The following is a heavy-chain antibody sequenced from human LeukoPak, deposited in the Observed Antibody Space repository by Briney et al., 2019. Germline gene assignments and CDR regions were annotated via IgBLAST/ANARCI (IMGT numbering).Heavy chain of an antibody. V-gene: IGHV3-15*01. D-gene: IGHD3-10*01. CDR3: ARRISGSGRDPFDF. CDR1: GFTFSNAW. CDR2: IKSKTDGGTT. J-gene: IGHJ4*02. Sequence: GGSLRLSCAASGFTFSNAWMSWVRQAPGKGLEWVGRIKSKTDGGTTDYAAPVKGRFTISRDDSKNTLYLQMNSLRAEDTAVYYCARRISGSGRDPFDFWGQGTLVTVSS.